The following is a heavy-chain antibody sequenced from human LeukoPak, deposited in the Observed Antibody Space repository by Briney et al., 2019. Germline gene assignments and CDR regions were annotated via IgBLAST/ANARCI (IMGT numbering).Heavy chain of an antibody. CDR1: GGSFSGYY. J-gene: IGHJ6*02. CDR2: INHSGST. CDR3: ARGRSGWLYGMDV. Sequence: PSETLSLTCAVYGGSFSGYYWSWIRQPPGKGLEWIGEINHSGSTNYNPSLKSRATISVDTSKNQFSLKLSSVTAADTAVYYCARGRSGWLYGMDVWGQGTTVTVSS. D-gene: IGHD5-24*01. V-gene: IGHV4-34*01.